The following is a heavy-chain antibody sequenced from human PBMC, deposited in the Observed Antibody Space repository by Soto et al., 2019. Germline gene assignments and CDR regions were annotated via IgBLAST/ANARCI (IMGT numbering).Heavy chain of an antibody. CDR3: ARDPSVTVVTPSRAFDI. CDR1: GFTFSSYS. D-gene: IGHD2-21*02. J-gene: IGHJ3*02. CDR2: ISSSSSYI. V-gene: IGHV3-21*01. Sequence: EVQLVESGGGLVKPGGSLRLSCAASGFTFSSYSMNWVRQAPGKGLEWVSSISSSSSYIYYADSVKGRFTISRDNAKNSLYLQMNSLRAEDTAVYYCARDPSVTVVTPSRAFDIWGQGTMVTVSS.